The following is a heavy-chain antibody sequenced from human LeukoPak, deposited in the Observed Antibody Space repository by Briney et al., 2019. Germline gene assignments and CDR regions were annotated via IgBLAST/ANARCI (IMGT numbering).Heavy chain of an antibody. CDR3: ARHDRFIPF. D-gene: IGHD3-16*02. Sequence: PGGSLRLSCAASGFNFNYYAMSWVRQAPGKGLEWVSGISDNEGTTYYTDSVKGRLTIFRDNTKNTVYLQMNNLRADDTAVYFCARHDRFIPFWGQGTLVTVSS. J-gene: IGHJ4*02. V-gene: IGHV3-23*01. CDR2: ISDNEGTT. CDR1: GFNFNYYA.